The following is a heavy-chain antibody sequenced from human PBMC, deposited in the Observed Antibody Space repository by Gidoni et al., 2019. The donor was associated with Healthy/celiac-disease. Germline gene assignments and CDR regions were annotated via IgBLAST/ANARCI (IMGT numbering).Heavy chain of an antibody. CDR1: GFTFSRYA. J-gene: IGHJ4*02. V-gene: IGHV3-23*01. D-gene: IGHD4-17*01. Sequence: EVQLLESGGGLVQPGGSLRLSCAASGFTFSRYAMSWVRQAPGKGLEWVSAISGSGGSTYYADSVKGRFTISRDNSKNTLYLQMNSLRAEDTAVYYCAKDSRYYGDSEGGDYWGQGTLVTVSS. CDR3: AKDSRYYGDSEGGDY. CDR2: ISGSGGST.